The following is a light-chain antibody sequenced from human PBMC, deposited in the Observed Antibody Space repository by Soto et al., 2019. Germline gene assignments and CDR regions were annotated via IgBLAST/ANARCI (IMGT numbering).Light chain of an antibody. V-gene: IGKV1-5*03. CDR2: KAS. CDR1: QSISSW. CDR3: QHYNTYPWT. Sequence: IQMPQSPSILSASLGDRFTITCRASQSISSWLAWYQQKPGKAPNLLIYKASHLENGVPSRFSGSGSGTEFTLTISSLQPGDFATYYCQHYNTYPWTFGQGTKVDI. J-gene: IGKJ1*01.